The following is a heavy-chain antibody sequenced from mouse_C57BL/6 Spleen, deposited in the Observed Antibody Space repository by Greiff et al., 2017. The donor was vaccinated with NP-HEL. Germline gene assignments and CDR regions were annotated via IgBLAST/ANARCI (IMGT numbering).Heavy chain of an antibody. D-gene: IGHD3-1*01. CDR2: IYPGSGNT. J-gene: IGHJ1*03. CDR1: GYTFTDYY. V-gene: IGHV1-76*01. Sequence: QVQLQQSGAELVRPGASVKLSCKASGYTFTDYYINWVKQRPGQGLEWIARIYPGSGNTYYNEKFKGKATLTAEKSSSTAYMQLSSLTSEDSAVYFCARSGGGFWYFDVWGTGTTVTVSS. CDR3: ARSGGGFWYFDV.